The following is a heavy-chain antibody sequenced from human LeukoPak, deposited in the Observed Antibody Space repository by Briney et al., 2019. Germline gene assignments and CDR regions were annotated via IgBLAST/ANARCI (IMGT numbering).Heavy chain of an antibody. J-gene: IGHJ4*02. V-gene: IGHV4-39*01. Sequence: SETLSLTCTVSGGSISSSSYYWGWIRQSPGKGLEWIGSIYDSGSTYYNPSLQSRVTISIDTSKNQFSLRLNSVTAADTAMYFCAKSGGYGLIDYWGQGTRVIVSS. D-gene: IGHD1-26*01. CDR3: AKSGGYGLIDY. CDR2: IYDSGST. CDR1: GGSISSSSYY.